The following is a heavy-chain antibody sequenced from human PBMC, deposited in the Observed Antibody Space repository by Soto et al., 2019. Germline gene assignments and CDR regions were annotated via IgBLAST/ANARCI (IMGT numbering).Heavy chain of an antibody. J-gene: IGHJ3*02. CDR3: ARDFGYCSSTSCTDAFDI. Sequence: GGSLRLSCAASGFTFSSYSMNWVRQAPGKGLEWVSSISSSSSYIYYADSVRGRFTISRDNAKNSLYLQMNSLRAEDTAVYYCARDFGYCSSTSCTDAFDIWGQGTMVTVSS. D-gene: IGHD2-2*01. CDR2: ISSSSSYI. V-gene: IGHV3-21*01. CDR1: GFTFSSYS.